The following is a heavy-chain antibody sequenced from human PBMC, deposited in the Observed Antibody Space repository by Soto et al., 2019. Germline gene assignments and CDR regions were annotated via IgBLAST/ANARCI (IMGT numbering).Heavy chain of an antibody. CDR1: GFTFSSYA. V-gene: IGHV3-23*01. CDR2: ISGSDDST. D-gene: IGHD6-6*01. CDR3: AKRSSSSTFDY. J-gene: IGHJ4*02. Sequence: EVQLLESGGGLVQPGESLRLSCAASGFTFSSYAMSWVRQAPGKGLEWVSVISGSDDSTYYADSVKARFTIPRDNSTNTLDLQMNSLRAEDTAVYYCAKRSSSSTFDYWGQGTLVTVSS.